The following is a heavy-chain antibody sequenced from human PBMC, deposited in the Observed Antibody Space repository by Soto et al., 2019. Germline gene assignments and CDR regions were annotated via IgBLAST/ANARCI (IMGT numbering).Heavy chain of an antibody. J-gene: IGHJ4*02. CDR3: ARVQGGPTYYFDY. CDR1: GGSISSGGYY. V-gene: IGHV4-31*03. Sequence: QVQLQESGPGLVKPSQTLSLTCTVSGGSISSGGYYWSWIRQHPGKGLEWIGYIYYSGSTYYNPSLKSRVXXSXDXXKNQFSLKLSSVTAADTAVYYCARVQGGPTYYFDYWGQGTLVTVSS. CDR2: IYYSGST.